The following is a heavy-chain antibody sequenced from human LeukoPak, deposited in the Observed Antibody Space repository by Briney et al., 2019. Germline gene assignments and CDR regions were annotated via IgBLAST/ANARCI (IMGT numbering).Heavy chain of an antibody. D-gene: IGHD2-2*01. CDR2: IYYSGST. CDR3: ATTLGYCSSTSCNNWFDP. Sequence: SSETLSLTCTVSGGSISSSSYYWSWIRQPPGKGLEWIGYIYYSGSTNYNPSLKSRVTISVDTSKNQFSLKLSSVTAADTAVYYCATTLGYCSSTSCNNWFDPWGQGTLVTVSS. J-gene: IGHJ5*02. CDR1: GGSISSSSYY. V-gene: IGHV4-61*01.